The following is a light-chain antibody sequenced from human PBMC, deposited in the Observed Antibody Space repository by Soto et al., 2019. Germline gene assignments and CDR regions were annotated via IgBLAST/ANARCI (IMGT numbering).Light chain of an antibody. V-gene: IGLV2-14*01. CDR1: SSDIGGYNY. CDR2: DVS. J-gene: IGLJ1*01. CDR3: SSYTSSSTYV. Sequence: QSVLTQPSSVSGSPGRSITISCTGTSSDIGGYNYVSWYQQHPGKAPNLMIYDVSNRPSAVSNRFSGSKSGNTASLPISGLQAEDEADYYCSSYTSSSTYVFGTGTKVTVL.